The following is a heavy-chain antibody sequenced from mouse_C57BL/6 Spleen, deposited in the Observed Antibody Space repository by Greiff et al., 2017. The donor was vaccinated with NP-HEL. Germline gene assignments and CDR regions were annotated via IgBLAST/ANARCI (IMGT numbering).Heavy chain of an antibody. V-gene: IGHV1-66*01. CDR2: IYPGSGNT. D-gene: IGHD1-1*02. CDR3: ARGDYGPLDY. J-gene: IGHJ2*01. Sequence: VQLQQSGPELVKPGASVKISCMASGYSFTSYYIHWVKQRPGQGLEWIGWIYPGSGNTKYNEKFKGKATLTADTSSCTAYMQLSSLTSEDSAVYYCARGDYGPLDYWGQGTTLTVSS. CDR1: GYSFTSYY.